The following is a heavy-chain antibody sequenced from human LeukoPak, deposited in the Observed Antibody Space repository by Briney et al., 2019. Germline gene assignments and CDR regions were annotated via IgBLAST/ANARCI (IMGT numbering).Heavy chain of an antibody. D-gene: IGHD6-19*01. CDR2: INHSGST. J-gene: IGHJ5*02. Sequence: SETLSLTCAVYGGSFSGYYWSWIRQPPGKGLEWIGEINHSGSTNYNPSPKSRVTISVDKSKKQFSLKLNSVTAADTAVYYCARAPGVGGGPVAGTNWFDPWAREPWSPSP. CDR1: GGSFSGYY. CDR3: ARAPGVGGGPVAGTNWFDP. V-gene: IGHV4-34*01.